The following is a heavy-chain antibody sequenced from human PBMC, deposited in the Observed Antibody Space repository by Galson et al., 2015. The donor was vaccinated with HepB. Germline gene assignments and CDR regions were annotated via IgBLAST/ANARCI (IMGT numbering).Heavy chain of an antibody. CDR1: GFTFSSYD. D-gene: IGHD3-10*01. V-gene: IGHV3-13*01. Sequence: SLRLSCAASGFTFSSYDMHWVRQATGKGLEWVSAIGTAGDTYYPGSVKGRFTISRENAKNSLYLQMNSLRAGDTAVYYCARAQSVRYYGSGSHLNYGMDVWGQGTTVTVS. CDR3: ARAQSVRYYGSGSHLNYGMDV. CDR2: IGTAGDT. J-gene: IGHJ6*02.